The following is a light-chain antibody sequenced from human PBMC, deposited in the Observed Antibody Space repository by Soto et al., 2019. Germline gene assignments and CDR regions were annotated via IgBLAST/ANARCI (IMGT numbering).Light chain of an antibody. CDR2: DAS. CDR1: QSISKW. CDR3: QQYDSYTPLT. J-gene: IGKJ4*01. V-gene: IGKV1-5*01. Sequence: DIQMTQSPSTLSASVGDRVTMTCRASQSISKWLAWYQQKPGTAPKLLIYDASNLESGVPSRFSGSGSGTEFTLTIRSLQPDDFATYYCQQYDSYTPLTFGAGTKMEIK.